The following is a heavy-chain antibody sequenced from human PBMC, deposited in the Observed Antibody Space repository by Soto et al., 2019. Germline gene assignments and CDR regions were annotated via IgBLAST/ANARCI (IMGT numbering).Heavy chain of an antibody. D-gene: IGHD3-22*01. V-gene: IGHV3-30-3*01. CDR3: ARAGSISMIVVTNFGY. CDR1: GFTFSSYA. J-gene: IGHJ4*02. CDR2: ISYDGSNK. Sequence: GGSLRLSCAASGFTFSSYAIHWVRQAPGKGLEWVAVISYDGSNKYYADSVKGRFTISRDNSKNTLYLQMNSLRTEDTAVYYCARAGSISMIVVTNFGYWGQGTLVTVSS.